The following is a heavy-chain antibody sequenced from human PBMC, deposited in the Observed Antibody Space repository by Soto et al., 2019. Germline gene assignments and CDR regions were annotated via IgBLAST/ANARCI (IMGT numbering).Heavy chain of an antibody. V-gene: IGHV3-74*01. Sequence: EVKLVESGGGLVPPGGSLRLSCGASGFTFSSHWMHWIRQAPGQGLMWVSSINTDGRATSYADSVKGRFTISRDNAKNTLYLQMNSLRVEDTALYFCAREVYSNYDYDGLDIWGQGTMVTVSP. J-gene: IGHJ3*02. CDR2: INTDGRAT. D-gene: IGHD4-4*01. CDR3: AREVYSNYDYDGLDI. CDR1: GFTFSSHW.